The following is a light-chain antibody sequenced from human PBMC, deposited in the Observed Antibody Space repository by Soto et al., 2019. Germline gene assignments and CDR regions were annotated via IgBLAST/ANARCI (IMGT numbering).Light chain of an antibody. CDR3: QQLNSYPIFT. Sequence: DIQLTQSPSFLSASVGDRVTITCRASQDINSYLAWYQQKPGKAPKLLIFGASTLQSGVPSRFSGSGSGTEFTLTISSLQPEDFATYYCQQLNSYPIFTFGRGTKVDI. CDR2: GAS. CDR1: QDINSY. J-gene: IGKJ3*01. V-gene: IGKV1-9*01.